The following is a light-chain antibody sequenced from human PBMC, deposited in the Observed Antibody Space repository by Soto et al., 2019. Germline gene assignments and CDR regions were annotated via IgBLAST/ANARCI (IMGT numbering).Light chain of an antibody. CDR1: QGISSY. V-gene: IGKV1-9*01. CDR3: QQLNSYPQGLFT. CDR2: AAS. J-gene: IGKJ3*01. Sequence: DIQLTQSPSFLSASVGDRVTITCRASQGISSYLAWYQQKPGKAPKLLIYAASTLQSGVPSRFSGSGSGTEFTLTISSLQPEDFATYYCQQLNSYPQGLFTFGPGTKVDIK.